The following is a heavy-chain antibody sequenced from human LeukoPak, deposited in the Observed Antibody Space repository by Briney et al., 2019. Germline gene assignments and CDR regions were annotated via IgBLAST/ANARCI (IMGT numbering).Heavy chain of an antibody. CDR3: AREPGFDSSGYLNWFDP. J-gene: IGHJ5*02. CDR2: ISYSGST. D-gene: IGHD3-22*01. V-gene: IGHV4-59*01. Sequence: PSETLSLTCTVSGGSISSYYWSWIRQPPGKGLEWIACISYSGSTKYNPSLKSRVTISVDTSKNQLSLKLSSATAADTAVYYCAREPGFDSSGYLNWFDPWGQGTLVTVSS. CDR1: GGSISSYY.